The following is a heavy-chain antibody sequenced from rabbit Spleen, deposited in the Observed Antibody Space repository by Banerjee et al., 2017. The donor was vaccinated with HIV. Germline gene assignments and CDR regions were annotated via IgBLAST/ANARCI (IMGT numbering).Heavy chain of an antibody. J-gene: IGHJ4*01. V-gene: IGHV1S40*01. D-gene: IGHD1-1*01. CDR3: ARDLVGVIGWNFYL. Sequence: QSLEESGGDLVKPGASLTLTCTASGFSFSSSYYMCWVRQAPGKGLECIACIYPDSSGSTYYASWAKGRFTISKTSSTTVTLQMTSLTAADTATYFCARDLVGVIGWNFYLWGQGTLVTVS. CDR2: IYPDSSGST. CDR1: GFSFSSSYY.